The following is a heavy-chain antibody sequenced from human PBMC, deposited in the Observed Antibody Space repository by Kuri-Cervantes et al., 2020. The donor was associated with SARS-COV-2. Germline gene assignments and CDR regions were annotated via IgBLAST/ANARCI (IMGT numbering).Heavy chain of an antibody. Sequence: SETLSLTCAVYGGSFSGYYWSWIRQPPGKGLEWIGEINHSGSTNYNPSLESRVTISVDTSKNQFSLKLSSVTAADTAVYYCAKRGGYCTNGVCYPRGGWFDPWGQGTLVTVSS. CDR3: AKRGGYCTNGVCYPRGGWFDP. V-gene: IGHV4-34*01. CDR1: GGSFSGYY. CDR2: INHSGST. D-gene: IGHD2-8*01. J-gene: IGHJ5*02.